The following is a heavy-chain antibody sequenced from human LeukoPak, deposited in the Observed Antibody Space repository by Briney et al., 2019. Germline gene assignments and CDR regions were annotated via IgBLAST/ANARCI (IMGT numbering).Heavy chain of an antibody. J-gene: IGHJ5*02. Sequence: GGSLRLSCAASGFTFSSYWMSWVRQAPGKGLEWVANIKQDGSEKYYVDSVKGRLTISRDNAKNSLYLQMNGLRAEDTAVYYCARERYSSGWYIIDPWGQGTLVTVSS. CDR2: IKQDGSEK. CDR1: GFTFSSYW. V-gene: IGHV3-7*03. CDR3: ARERYSSGWYIIDP. D-gene: IGHD6-19*01.